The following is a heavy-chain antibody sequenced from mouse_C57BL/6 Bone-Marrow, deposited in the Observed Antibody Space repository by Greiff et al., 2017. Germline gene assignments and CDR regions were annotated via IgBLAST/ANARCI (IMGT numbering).Heavy chain of an antibody. J-gene: IGHJ3*01. CDR3: ARGSYVGAY. CDR2: IYPRSGNT. V-gene: IGHV1-81*01. D-gene: IGHD1-1*01. CDR1: GYTFTSYG. Sequence: QVQLKESGAELARPGASVKLSCKASGYTFTSYGISWVKQRTGQGLEWIGEIYPRSGNTYYNEKFKGKATLTADKSSSTAYMELRSLTSEDSAVYFCARGSYVGAYWGQGTLVTVSA.